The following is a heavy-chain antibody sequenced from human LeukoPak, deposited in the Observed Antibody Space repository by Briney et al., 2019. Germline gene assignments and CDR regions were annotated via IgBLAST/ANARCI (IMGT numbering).Heavy chain of an antibody. CDR2: ISSSSSTI. D-gene: IGHD2-2*01. CDR3: ARTWRTEACRSSSCFEPDFDC. V-gene: IGHV3-48*01. CDR1: GFTFSSYS. Sequence: GGSLRLSCAASGFTFSSYSMNWVRQAPGKGLEWVSYISSSSSTIYYADSMKGRFTISRDNAKNSLYLQMNSLTSDDTAVYYCARTWRTEACRSSSCFEPDFDCWGQGTLVTVSS. J-gene: IGHJ4*02.